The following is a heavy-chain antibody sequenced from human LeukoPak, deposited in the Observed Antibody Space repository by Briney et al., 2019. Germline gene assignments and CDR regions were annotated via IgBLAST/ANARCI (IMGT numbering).Heavy chain of an antibody. CDR3: AKDGIYDFWKNDY. CDR2: IKQDGSEK. D-gene: IGHD3-3*01. Sequence: GGSLRLSCAASGFTFSSYWMSWVRQAPGKGLEWVANIKQDGSEKYYVDSVKGRFTISRDNSKNTLYLQMNSLRAEDTAVYYCAKDGIYDFWKNDYWGQGTLVTVSS. J-gene: IGHJ4*02. CDR1: GFTFSSYW. V-gene: IGHV3-7*03.